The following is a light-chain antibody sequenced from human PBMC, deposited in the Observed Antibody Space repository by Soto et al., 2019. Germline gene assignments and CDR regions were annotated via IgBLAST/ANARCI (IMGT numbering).Light chain of an antibody. V-gene: IGLV1-51*01. CDR2: DNN. J-gene: IGLJ2*01. Sequence: QSVLTQPPSVSAAPGQKVTISCSGSNSNIGNNYVSWYQQLPGTAPKLLIYDNNKRPSGIPDRFSGSKSGTSATLAITGLQTGDEADYYCGTWDSSLSAGVFGGGTKVTVL. CDR3: GTWDSSLSAGV. CDR1: NSNIGNNY.